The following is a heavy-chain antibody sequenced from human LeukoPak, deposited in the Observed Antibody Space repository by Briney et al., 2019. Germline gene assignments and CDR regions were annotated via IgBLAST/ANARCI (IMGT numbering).Heavy chain of an antibody. D-gene: IGHD1-26*01. V-gene: IGHV4-59*08. Sequence: SETLSLTCIVSGGSISSSYWSWIRQPPGKRMEGIGCMSYSGSTNYNPSLKSRVTISVDTSKNHFSLKLSSVTAADTAVYYCARLLRGSYYFDYWGQGTLVTVSS. CDR1: GGSISSSY. CDR2: MSYSGST. J-gene: IGHJ4*02. CDR3: ARLLRGSYYFDY.